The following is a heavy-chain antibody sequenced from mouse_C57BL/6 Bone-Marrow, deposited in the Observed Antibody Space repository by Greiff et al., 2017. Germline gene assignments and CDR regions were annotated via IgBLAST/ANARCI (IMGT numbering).Heavy chain of an antibody. CDR2: IDPENGDT. D-gene: IGHD4-1*01. CDR3: TTWESAWDFDV. Sequence: DVQLVESGAELVRPGASVKLSCTASGFNIKDDYMHWVKQRPEQGLEWIGWIDPENGDTEYASKFQGKATITADTSSNTAYLQLSSLTSEDTAVYYCTTWESAWDFDVWGTGTTVTVSS. J-gene: IGHJ1*03. V-gene: IGHV14-4*01. CDR1: GFNIKDDY.